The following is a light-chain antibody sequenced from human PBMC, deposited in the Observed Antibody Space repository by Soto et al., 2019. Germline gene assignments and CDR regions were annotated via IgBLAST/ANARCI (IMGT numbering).Light chain of an antibody. V-gene: IGKV3-20*01. Sequence: ENVLTQSPGTLALSPVQRATISCRASHTISSSYLAWYQQKTGQAHRLLIYAISDRATGVPDRFRGSGSGTDFTLTITRLEPEDFAVYFCQQYDSSPRTFGQGTKVDI. CDR1: HTISSSY. CDR2: AIS. CDR3: QQYDSSPRT. J-gene: IGKJ1*01.